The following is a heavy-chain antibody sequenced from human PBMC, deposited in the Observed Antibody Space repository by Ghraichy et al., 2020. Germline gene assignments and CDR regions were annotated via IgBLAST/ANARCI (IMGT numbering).Heavy chain of an antibody. Sequence: SLNISCAVSGGSISSGGYSWSWIRQPPGKGLEWIGYIYHSGSTYYNPSLKSRVTISVDRSKNQFSLKLSSVTAADTAVYYCARESTYYYDSSAGGYFDLWGRGTLVTVSS. CDR1: GGSISSGGYS. D-gene: IGHD3-22*01. CDR2: IYHSGST. CDR3: ARESTYYYDSSAGGYFDL. J-gene: IGHJ2*01. V-gene: IGHV4-30-2*01.